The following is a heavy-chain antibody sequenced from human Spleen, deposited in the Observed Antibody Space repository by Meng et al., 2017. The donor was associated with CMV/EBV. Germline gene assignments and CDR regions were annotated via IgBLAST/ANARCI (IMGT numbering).Heavy chain of an antibody. CDR1: GFTFSSHE. Sequence: GESLKISCSASGFTFSSHEMNWVRQAPGKGLEFVSYISSSGSIRYYADSVKGRFTISRDNAKKSLYLQMSGLRAEDTAVYYCARDYGGCPDYWGQGTLVTVSS. CDR2: ISSSGSIR. D-gene: IGHD4-17*01. V-gene: IGHV3-48*03. CDR3: ARDYGGCPDY. J-gene: IGHJ4*02.